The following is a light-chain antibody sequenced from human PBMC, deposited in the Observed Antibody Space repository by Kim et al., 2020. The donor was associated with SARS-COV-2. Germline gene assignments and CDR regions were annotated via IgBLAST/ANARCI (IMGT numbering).Light chain of an antibody. CDR3: QEVNSPPPT. CDR2: AAS. CDR1: QSISSY. J-gene: IGKJ4*01. V-gene: IGKV1-39*01. Sequence: DIQMTQSPSSLSASVGDRVTITCRASQSISSYLNWYQQKPGKAPKLLIYAASSLQSGVPSRFSGSGWGTVFPPTPSSRNPEVFALSYCQEVNSPPPTSGGGTKVNIK.